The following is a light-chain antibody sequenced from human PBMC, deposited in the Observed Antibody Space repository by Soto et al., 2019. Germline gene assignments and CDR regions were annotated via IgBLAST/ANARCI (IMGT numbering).Light chain of an antibody. CDR1: QDISRW. V-gene: IGKV1D-12*01. Sequence: DIQMTQSPSSVSASVVDRVTITCRASQDISRWLAWYQQKPGKAPQLLISAASTLHSGVSSRYSGSESGIDFTLTISSLQPEDFATYYCQQVNDFPVTFGQGTRLEIK. CDR3: QQVNDFPVT. J-gene: IGKJ5*01. CDR2: AAS.